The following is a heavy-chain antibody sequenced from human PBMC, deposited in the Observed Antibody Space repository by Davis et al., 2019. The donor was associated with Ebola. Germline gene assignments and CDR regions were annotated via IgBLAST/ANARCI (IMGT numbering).Heavy chain of an antibody. Sequence: ASVKVSCKASGYTFTSYGISWVRQAPGQGLEWMGWISAYNGNTNYSQKFQGRVTITRDTSASTAYMELSSLRSEDTAVYYCARTTVTRGFYYYGMDVWGQGTTVTVSS. D-gene: IGHD4-17*01. CDR1: GYTFTSYG. CDR3: ARTTVTRGFYYYGMDV. J-gene: IGHJ6*02. CDR2: ISAYNGNT. V-gene: IGHV1-18*01.